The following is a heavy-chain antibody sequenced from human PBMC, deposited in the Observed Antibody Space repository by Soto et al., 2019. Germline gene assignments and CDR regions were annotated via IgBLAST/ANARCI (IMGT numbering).Heavy chain of an antibody. V-gene: IGHV3-23*01. CDR1: GFTFSTYA. CDR2: LSSSGAST. J-gene: IGHJ4*02. D-gene: IGHD4-17*01. Sequence: EVQLLESGGGLVQPGESLRLSCAASGFTFSTYAMSWVRQAPGKGLEWVSSLSSSGASTSYADSVRGRFTIARDNSKNTLYLQMSSLRAEDTSLYYCAKLTYSVTTAFAYWGQGTLVTVSS. CDR3: AKLTYSVTTAFAY.